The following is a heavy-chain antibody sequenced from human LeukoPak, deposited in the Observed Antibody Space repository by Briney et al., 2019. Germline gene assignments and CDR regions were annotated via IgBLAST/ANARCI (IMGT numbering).Heavy chain of an antibody. CDR1: GGSISSYY. Sequence: PSETLSLTCTVSGGSISSYYWSWIRQPPGKGLERIGYMYYSGSPNYNPSLKSRVTVSVDTSKNQFSLKLSSVTAADTAVYYCARLMTTVILGAFDIWGHGAMVTVSS. CDR2: MYYSGSP. D-gene: IGHD4-11*01. J-gene: IGHJ3*02. CDR3: ARLMTTVILGAFDI. V-gene: IGHV4-59*08.